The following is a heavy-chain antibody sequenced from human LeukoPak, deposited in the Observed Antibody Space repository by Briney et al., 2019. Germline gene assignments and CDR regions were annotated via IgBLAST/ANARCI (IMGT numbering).Heavy chain of an antibody. Sequence: PSETLSLTCSVSGGSITSSSYYWGWIRQSPEKGLEWIVSIHYTGRTDYNPSLKSRVTISVDTSENRVSLKVRSVTAADTAVYYCARIKEVRRGGPNWFDPWGQGTLVTVSS. V-gene: IGHV4-39*01. J-gene: IGHJ5*02. CDR2: IHYTGRT. CDR3: ARIKEVRRGGPNWFDP. D-gene: IGHD3-10*01. CDR1: GGSITSSSYY.